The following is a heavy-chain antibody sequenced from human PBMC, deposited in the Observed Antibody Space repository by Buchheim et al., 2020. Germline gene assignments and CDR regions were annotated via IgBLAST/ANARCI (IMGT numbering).Heavy chain of an antibody. CDR1: GYTFTSYY. D-gene: IGHD3-10*01. CDR3: ARDISERYYYGSGTDNWFDP. J-gene: IGHJ5*02. CDR2: INPSGGST. V-gene: IGHV1-46*03. Sequence: QVQLVQSGAEVKKPGASVKVSCKASGYTFTSYYMHWVRQAPGQGLEWMGIINPSGGSTSYAQKFQGRVTMTRDTSTSTVYMELSSLRSEDTAVYYCARDISERYYYGSGTDNWFDPWGQGTL.